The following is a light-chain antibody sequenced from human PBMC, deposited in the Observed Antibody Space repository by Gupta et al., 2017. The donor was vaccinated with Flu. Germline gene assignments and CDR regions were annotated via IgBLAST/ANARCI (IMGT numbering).Light chain of an antibody. Sequence: QSVLTQPPSVSGAPGQRVTLPCTGSSSNIGAGYDVHWYQQLPGTAPKLLIYGNSNRPSGVPDRFSGSKSGTSASLAITGLQAEDEADYYCQSYDSSLSGSSVVFGGGTKLTVL. CDR1: SSNIGAGYD. J-gene: IGLJ2*01. CDR2: GNS. V-gene: IGLV1-40*01. CDR3: QSYDSSLSGSSVV.